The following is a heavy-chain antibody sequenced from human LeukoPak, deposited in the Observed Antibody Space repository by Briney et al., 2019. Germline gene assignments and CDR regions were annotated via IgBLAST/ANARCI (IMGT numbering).Heavy chain of an antibody. Sequence: ASVKVSCKASGYTFTGYYMHWVRQAPGQGLEWMGWINPNSGGTNYAQKFQGRVTMTRDTSISTAYMELSRLRSDDTAVYYCASSLSGYNYEGGFNWFDPWGQGTLVTVSS. CDR3: ASSLSGYNYEGGFNWFDP. D-gene: IGHD5-24*01. CDR2: INPNSGGT. V-gene: IGHV1-2*02. CDR1: GYTFTGYY. J-gene: IGHJ5*02.